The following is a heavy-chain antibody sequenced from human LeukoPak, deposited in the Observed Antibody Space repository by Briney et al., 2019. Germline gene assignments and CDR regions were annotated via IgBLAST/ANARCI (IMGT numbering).Heavy chain of an antibody. D-gene: IGHD6-6*01. CDR1: GFTFSSYG. Sequence: GGSLRLSCAASGFTFSSYGMSWVRQAPGKGLEWLSAIPGSGGSTYYADSVKGRFTISRDNSKNTLYLQMDSLRADDTAVYYCAKLRAQVYSSSQNWGQGTLVIVSS. CDR2: IPGSGGST. V-gene: IGHV3-23*01. CDR3: AKLRAQVYSSSQN. J-gene: IGHJ4*02.